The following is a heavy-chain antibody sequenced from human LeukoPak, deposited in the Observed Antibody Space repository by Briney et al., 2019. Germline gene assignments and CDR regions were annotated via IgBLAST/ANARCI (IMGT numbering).Heavy chain of an antibody. CDR2: IIPIFGTA. J-gene: IGHJ6*03. CDR3: AGIISSGWYSPYYYYMDV. V-gene: IGHV1-69*06. CDR1: GYTFTNYY. Sequence: GASVKVSCKASGYTFTNYYMHWVRQAPGQGLEGMGGIIPIFGTANYAQKFQGRVTITADKSTSTAYMELSSLRSEDTAVYYCAGIISSGWYSPYYYYMDVWGKGTTVTVSS. D-gene: IGHD6-19*01.